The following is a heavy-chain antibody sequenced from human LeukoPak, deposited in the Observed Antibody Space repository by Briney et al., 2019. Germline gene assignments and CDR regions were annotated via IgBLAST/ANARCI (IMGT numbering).Heavy chain of an antibody. J-gene: IGHJ5*02. V-gene: IGHV4-59*01. CDR1: GGSISSYY. Sequence: SETLSLTCTVSGGSISSYYWSWIRQPPGEGLEWIGYIYYSGSTNYNPSLKSRVTISVDTSKNQFSLKLSSVTAADTAVYYCARLTYGGTSGWFDPWGQGTLVTVSS. CDR3: ARLTYGGTSGWFDP. D-gene: IGHD4-23*01. CDR2: IYYSGST.